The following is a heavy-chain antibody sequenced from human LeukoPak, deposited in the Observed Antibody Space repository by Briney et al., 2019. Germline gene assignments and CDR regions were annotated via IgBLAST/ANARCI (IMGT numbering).Heavy chain of an antibody. D-gene: IGHD3-9*01. CDR2: IYPGDSDT. CDR3: ARRKILTGYSDY. CDR1: GYSFTRYW. V-gene: IGHV5-51*01. Sequence: GASLQISCKGSGYSFTRYWIGWVRQLPGKGLEWMGIIYPGDSDTRYSPSFQGQVTISADKSISTAYLQWSSLKASDTAMYYCARRKILTGYSDYWGQGTLVTVSS. J-gene: IGHJ4*02.